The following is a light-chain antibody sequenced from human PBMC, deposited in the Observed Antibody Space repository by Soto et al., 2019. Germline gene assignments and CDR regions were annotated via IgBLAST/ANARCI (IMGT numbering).Light chain of an antibody. Sequence: QTVLTQAPSVSGTPGQRVTITCSGSSPNIGRNSVNWYQHLPGTAPKLLTHGNNHRPSGVPDRFSGSKSGTSASLAISGLQPEDEADYYCGAWDESLNGYVFGTGTKVTVL. CDR3: GAWDESLNGYV. CDR2: GNN. J-gene: IGLJ1*01. V-gene: IGLV1-44*01. CDR1: SPNIGRNS.